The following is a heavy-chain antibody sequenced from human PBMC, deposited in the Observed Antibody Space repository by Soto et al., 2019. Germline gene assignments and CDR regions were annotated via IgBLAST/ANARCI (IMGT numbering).Heavy chain of an antibody. CDR1: GGTFSSYA. CDR2: IIPIFGTA. Sequence: ASVKVSCKASGGTFSSYAISWVRQAPGQGLEWMGGIIPIFGTANYAQKFQGRVTITADESTSTAYMELSSLRSEDTAVYYCARDRAAAGTGRRAELLHWGQGTLVTVSS. V-gene: IGHV1-69*13. D-gene: IGHD6-13*01. CDR3: ARDRAAAGTGRRAELLH. J-gene: IGHJ4*02.